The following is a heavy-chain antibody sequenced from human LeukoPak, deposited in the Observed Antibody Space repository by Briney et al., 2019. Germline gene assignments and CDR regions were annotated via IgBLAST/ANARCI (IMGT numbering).Heavy chain of an antibody. V-gene: IGHV5-51*01. CDR3: ARGAADTFYYYYYMDV. CDR1: GYSFTSYW. J-gene: IGHJ6*03. CDR2: ITPRDSDT. D-gene: IGHD5-18*01. Sequence: GESLKISCKGSGYSFTSYWIGWVRQRPGKGLEWMGIITPRDSDTTYSPSFQGQVTISADRSIRTAYLQWRSLKASDSATYYCARGAADTFYYYYYMDVWGKGTTVTVSS.